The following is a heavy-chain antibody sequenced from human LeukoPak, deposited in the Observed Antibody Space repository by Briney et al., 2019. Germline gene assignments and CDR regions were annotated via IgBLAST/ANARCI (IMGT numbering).Heavy chain of an antibody. CDR1: GYTFTGYY. D-gene: IGHD5-24*01. V-gene: IGHV1-18*04. Sequence: ASVTVSCKASGYTFTGYYMHWVRQAPGQGLEGMGWISAYNGNTNYAQKLQGRVTMTTDTSTSTAYMELRSLRSDDTAVYYCARVRDGYSHPIDYWGQGTLVTVSS. CDR3: ARVRDGYSHPIDY. CDR2: ISAYNGNT. J-gene: IGHJ4*02.